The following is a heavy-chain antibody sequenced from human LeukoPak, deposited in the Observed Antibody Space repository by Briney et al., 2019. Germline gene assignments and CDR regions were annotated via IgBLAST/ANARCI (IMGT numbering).Heavy chain of an antibody. J-gene: IGHJ4*02. CDR2: IKQDGSEK. CDR1: GFTVSGNY. V-gene: IGHV3-7*04. Sequence: GGSLRLSCAASGFTVSGNYMSWVRQAPGKGLEWVANIKQDGSEKYYVDSVRGRFTISRDNAHNSLHLQMNSLRAEDTAVYFCARDRGSGWFPYWGQGTLVTVSS. CDR3: ARDRGSGWFPY. D-gene: IGHD6-19*01.